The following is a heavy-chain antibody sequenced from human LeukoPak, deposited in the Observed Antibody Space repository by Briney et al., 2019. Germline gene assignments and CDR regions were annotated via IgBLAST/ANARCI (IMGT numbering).Heavy chain of an antibody. CDR2: ISSSGSTI. Sequence: PGGSLRLSCAASGFTFSDYYMSWIRQAPGKGLEWVSYISSSGSTIYYADSVKGRFTISRDNAKNSLYLQMNSLRAEDTAVYYCARDLVGATRPYCYGMDVWGQGTTVTVSS. V-gene: IGHV3-11*01. CDR3: ARDLVGATRPYCYGMDV. J-gene: IGHJ6*02. D-gene: IGHD1-26*01. CDR1: GFTFSDYY.